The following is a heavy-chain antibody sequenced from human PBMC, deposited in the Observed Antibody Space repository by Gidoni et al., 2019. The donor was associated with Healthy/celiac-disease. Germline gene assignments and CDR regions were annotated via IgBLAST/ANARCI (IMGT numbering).Heavy chain of an antibody. V-gene: IGHV3-73*02. J-gene: IGHJ4*02. D-gene: IGHD6-19*01. CDR2: IRSKANSYAT. CDR1: GFTFSASA. CDR3: TRHRDPGIAVAEADY. Sequence: EVQLVESGGGLVQPGGSLKLSCAASGFTFSASAMHWVRPASGKGLEWVGRIRSKANSYATAYAASVKGRFTISRDDSKNTAYLQMNSLKTEDTAVYYCTRHRDPGIAVAEADYWGQGTLVTVSS.